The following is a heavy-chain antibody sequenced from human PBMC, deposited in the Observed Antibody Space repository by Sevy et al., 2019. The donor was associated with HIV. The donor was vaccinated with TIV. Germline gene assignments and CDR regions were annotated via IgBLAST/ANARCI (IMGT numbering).Heavy chain of an antibody. CDR1: GFTFSSYG. Sequence: GGSLRLSCAASGFTFSSYGMHWVRQAPGKGLEWVAVISYDGSFKYYADSVKGRFTISRDISKSTLYPQMNSLRDEDTAVYYCAKDHGSYYDSSGYYLPGYWGQGTLVTVSS. V-gene: IGHV3-30*18. CDR2: ISYDGSFK. D-gene: IGHD3-22*01. J-gene: IGHJ4*02. CDR3: AKDHGSYYDSSGYYLPGY.